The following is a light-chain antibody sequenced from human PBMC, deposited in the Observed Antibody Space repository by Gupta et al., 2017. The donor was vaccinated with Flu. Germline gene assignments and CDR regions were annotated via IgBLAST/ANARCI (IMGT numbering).Light chain of an antibody. CDR3: QQYYSRPCT. CDR1: QSVLASSNNKNA. Sequence: SLGERATVNCKSSQSVLASSNNKNALAWYQQKPRQPTKLLVYWASTRESGVPDRCSGSGSGTDFALTISSLQAEDAAVYYCQQYYSRPCTFGPGTKVDLK. J-gene: IGKJ3*01. V-gene: IGKV4-1*01. CDR2: WAS.